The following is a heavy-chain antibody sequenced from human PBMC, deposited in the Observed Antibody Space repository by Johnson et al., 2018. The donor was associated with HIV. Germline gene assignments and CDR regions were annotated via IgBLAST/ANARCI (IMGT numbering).Heavy chain of an antibody. CDR3: AKIQGINYYGSGEDAFDI. Sequence: VQLVESGGGVVQPGRSLRLSCAASGFTFSSYAMHWVRQAPGKGLEWVAVISYDGSNKYYADSVKGRFTISRDNSKNTLYLQMNSLRAEDTAVYYCAKIQGINYYGSGEDAFDIWGQGTMVTVSS. J-gene: IGHJ3*02. CDR2: ISYDGSNK. CDR1: GFTFSSYA. D-gene: IGHD3-10*01. V-gene: IGHV3-30*04.